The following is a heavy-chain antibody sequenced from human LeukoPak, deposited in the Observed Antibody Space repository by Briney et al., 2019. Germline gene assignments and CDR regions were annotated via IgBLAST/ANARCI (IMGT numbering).Heavy chain of an antibody. CDR1: GFTFSSYS. V-gene: IGHV3-21*04. Sequence: PGGSLRLSCAASGFTFSSYSMNWVRQAPGKGLEWVSSISSTSSYIYYADSVKGRFTISTDNAKNSLYLQMNSLRAEDTAVYYCARAPRGYCSSTSCYAFDYWGQGTLVTVSS. D-gene: IGHD2-2*01. CDR2: ISSTSSYI. J-gene: IGHJ4*02. CDR3: ARAPRGYCSSTSCYAFDY.